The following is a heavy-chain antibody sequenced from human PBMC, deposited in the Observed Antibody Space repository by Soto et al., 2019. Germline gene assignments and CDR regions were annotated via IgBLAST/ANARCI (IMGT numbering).Heavy chain of an antibody. Sequence: QVQLVQSGAEVKKPGASVKVSCKASGYTFTSYDINWVRQATGQGLEWMGWMNPNSGNTGYAQKFQGRVTMTRNTSISTAYMELSSLRSEDTAVYYCARVSRRAYSYGYGQAFGYWGQGTLVTVSS. D-gene: IGHD5-18*01. V-gene: IGHV1-8*01. J-gene: IGHJ4*02. CDR3: ARVSRRAYSYGYGQAFGY. CDR2: MNPNSGNT. CDR1: GYTFTSYD.